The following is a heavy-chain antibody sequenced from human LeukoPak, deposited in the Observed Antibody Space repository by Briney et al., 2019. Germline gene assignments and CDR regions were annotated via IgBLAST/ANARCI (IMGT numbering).Heavy chain of an antibody. V-gene: IGHV3-33*01. J-gene: IGHJ4*02. CDR2: IWYDGSNK. CDR1: GFTFSSYG. Sequence: GGSLRLSCAASGFTFSSYGMHWVRQAPGKGLEWVAVIWYDGSNKYYADSVKGRFTISRDNSKNTLYLQMNSLRAEDTAVYYCARVRGYSYGMYDYWGQGTLVTVSS. CDR3: ARVRGYSYGMYDY. D-gene: IGHD5-18*01.